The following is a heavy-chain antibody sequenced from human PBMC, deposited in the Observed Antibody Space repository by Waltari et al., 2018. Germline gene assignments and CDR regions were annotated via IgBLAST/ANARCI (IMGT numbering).Heavy chain of an antibody. CDR1: GYTFTSYG. D-gene: IGHD3-22*01. CDR3: ARDKSYYDSSGYLGI. Sequence: QVQLVQSGAEVKKPGASVKVSCKASGYTFTSYGISWVRQAPGQGLEWMGWISAYNGNTNYAQKPQGRVTMTTDTSTSTAYMELRSLRSDDTAVYYCARDKSYYDSSGYLGIWGQGTLVTVSS. CDR2: ISAYNGNT. J-gene: IGHJ4*02. V-gene: IGHV1-18*01.